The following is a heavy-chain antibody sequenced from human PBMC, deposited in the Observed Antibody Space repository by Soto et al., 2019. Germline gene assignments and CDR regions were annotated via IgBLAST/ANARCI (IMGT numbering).Heavy chain of an antibody. V-gene: IGHV3-74*01. J-gene: IGHJ4*02. Sequence: EVQLVESGGGLVQPGGSLRLSCAASGFTFSSYWMHWVRQAPGKELEWVSRMNMDGNRISYVDSVKGRCTSSRDNAKNTGDMERNSARVEDTAVYYCVRGDGERKDGHGYLGRHWGQGSLVTVSS. CDR2: MNMDGNRI. CDR3: VRGDGERKDGHGYLGRH. CDR1: GFTFSSYW. D-gene: IGHD5-18*01.